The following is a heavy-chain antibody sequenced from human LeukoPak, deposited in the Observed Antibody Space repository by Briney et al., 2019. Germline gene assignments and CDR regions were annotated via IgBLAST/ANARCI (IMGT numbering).Heavy chain of an antibody. Sequence: PSEPLSLTFTVSGSSISSYYWSWIRQPPGKGLEWIGYIYTSGSTNYNPSLKSRVTISVDTSKHQFSLKLSSVTAADTAVYYCASAGGSSWNPYYYYYMDVWGKGTTVTVSS. V-gene: IGHV4-4*09. CDR2: IYTSGST. J-gene: IGHJ6*03. CDR3: ASAGGSSWNPYYYYYMDV. CDR1: GSSISSYY. D-gene: IGHD6-13*01.